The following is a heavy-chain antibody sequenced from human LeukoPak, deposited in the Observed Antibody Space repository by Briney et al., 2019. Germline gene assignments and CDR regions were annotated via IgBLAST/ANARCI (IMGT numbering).Heavy chain of an antibody. V-gene: IGHV3-53*04. CDR1: GFTFSSNY. D-gene: IGHD2/OR15-2a*01. J-gene: IGHJ5*02. CDR3: ARLSIQDSSRWFDP. CDR2: IYSGGST. Sequence: GGSLRLSCAAPGFTFSSNYMSWVRQAPGKGLEWVSVIYSGGSTYYADSVKGRFTISRHNSKNTLYLQMNSLRAEDTAMYYCARLSIQDSSRWFDPWGQGTLVTVSS.